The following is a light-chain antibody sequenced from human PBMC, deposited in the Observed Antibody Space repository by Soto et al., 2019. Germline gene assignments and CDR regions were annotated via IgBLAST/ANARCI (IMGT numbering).Light chain of an antibody. CDR2: GAS. CDR3: QQYNNWPPT. J-gene: IGKJ1*01. Sequence: EIVMTQSPATLSVSPGERATLSCRASESVSSNLAWYQQRPGQAPRLLIYGASTRATDTPVRFRGSGSGTEFTLTISSLQSEDFAVYYCQQYNNWPPTFGQGTKVDI. V-gene: IGKV3-15*01. CDR1: ESVSSN.